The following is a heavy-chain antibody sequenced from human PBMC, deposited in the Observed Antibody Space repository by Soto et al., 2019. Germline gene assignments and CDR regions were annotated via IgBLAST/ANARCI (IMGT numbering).Heavy chain of an antibody. D-gene: IGHD3-16*02. Sequence: SVKVSCKASGGTFSSYAISWVRQAPGQGLEWMGGIIPIFGTANYAQKFQGRVTITADESTSTAYMELSSLRSEDTAVYYCALGTTYYDYVWGSYRYGMDVWRQGTTVTVSS. J-gene: IGHJ6*02. CDR2: IIPIFGTA. V-gene: IGHV1-69*13. CDR3: ALGTTYYDYVWGSYRYGMDV. CDR1: GGTFSSYA.